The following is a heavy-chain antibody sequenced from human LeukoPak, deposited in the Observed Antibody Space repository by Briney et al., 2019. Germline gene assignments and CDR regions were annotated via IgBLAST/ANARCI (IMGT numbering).Heavy chain of an antibody. D-gene: IGHD1-26*01. CDR2: IHHSGST. CDR1: GFFISSGYY. J-gene: IGHJ4*02. CDR3: ARVGVGVTKSFDY. Sequence: PSETLSLTCAVSGFFISSGYYWGWIRPPPGNGLEWIGSIHHSGSTYYNSSLESRATISVDRSKNQFSLKLSSVTAADTAVYYCARVGVGVTKSFDYWGQGTLVTVSS. V-gene: IGHV4-38-2*01.